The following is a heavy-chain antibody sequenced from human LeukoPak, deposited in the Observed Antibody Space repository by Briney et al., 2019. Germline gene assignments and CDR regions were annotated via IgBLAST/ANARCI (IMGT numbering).Heavy chain of an antibody. CDR3: AKDQAQWLVLDY. Sequence: GRSLRLSCAASGFTFSSYGMHWVRQAPGKGLEWVAVISYDGSNKYYADSVKGRFTISRDNSKNTLYLQMNSLRAEDTAVYYRAKDQAQWLVLDYWGQGTLVTVSS. CDR2: ISYDGSNK. J-gene: IGHJ4*02. CDR1: GFTFSSYG. D-gene: IGHD6-19*01. V-gene: IGHV3-30*18.